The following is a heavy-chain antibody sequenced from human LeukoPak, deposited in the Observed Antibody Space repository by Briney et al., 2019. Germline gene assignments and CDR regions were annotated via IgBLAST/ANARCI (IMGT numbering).Heavy chain of an antibody. J-gene: IGHJ4*02. D-gene: IGHD1-26*01. Sequence: ASVKVSCKASGYTFTSYGISWVRQAPGQGLEWMGWISAYNGNTNYAQKLQGRVTMTTDTSTSTAYMELRSLRSDDTAVYYCARRYSGSYTASSDYWGQGTLVTVSS. CDR3: ARRYSGSYTASSDY. CDR1: GYTFTSYG. CDR2: ISAYNGNT. V-gene: IGHV1-18*01.